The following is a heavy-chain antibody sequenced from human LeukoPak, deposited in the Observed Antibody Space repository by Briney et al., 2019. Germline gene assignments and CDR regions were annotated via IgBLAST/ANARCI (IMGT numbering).Heavy chain of an antibody. CDR2: IHDNGDS. D-gene: IGHD2-15*01. CDR1: GGSIGNYF. V-gene: IGHV4-4*07. Sequence: SETLSLTCTVSGGSIGNYFWSWIRQPAGKGLEWIGRIHDNGDSNHNPSLKSRLTMSLDTSRKQVSLKLTSVTAADTAVYYCARAPSGCGGTCASDHWGPGTLVIVSS. J-gene: IGHJ4*02. CDR3: ARAPSGCGGTCASDH.